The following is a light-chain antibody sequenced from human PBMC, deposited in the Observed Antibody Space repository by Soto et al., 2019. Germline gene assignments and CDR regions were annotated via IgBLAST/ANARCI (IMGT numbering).Light chain of an antibody. CDR2: DAS. CDR3: QQYCNLRAT. V-gene: IGKV1-33*01. CDR1: QDISYY. J-gene: IGKJ2*01. Sequence: DIQMTQSPSSLSASVGDRVTITCQASQDISYYLNWYQQKPGKAPKVLIYDASNLERGVPSRFSGSGSGTDFSLTINNLQPEYIAPYYFQQYCNLRATFGPGTKLEIK.